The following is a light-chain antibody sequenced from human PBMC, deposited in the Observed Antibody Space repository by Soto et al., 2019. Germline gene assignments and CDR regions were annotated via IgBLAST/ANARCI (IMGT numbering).Light chain of an antibody. CDR3: QQYNGLYT. V-gene: IGKV1-5*03. CDR2: KAS. CDR1: QSISSW. Sequence: DIQMTQSPSTLSASVGDRVTITCRASQSISSWLAWYQQKPGKAPKLLIYKASSLESGVPSRFSGSGSGTESPLTTSSLWPDDFETYYCQQYNGLYTLGQGTKLEIK. J-gene: IGKJ2*01.